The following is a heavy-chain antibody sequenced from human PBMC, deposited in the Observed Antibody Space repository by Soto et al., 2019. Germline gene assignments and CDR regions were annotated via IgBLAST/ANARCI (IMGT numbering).Heavy chain of an antibody. CDR2: ISGSGGST. CDR1: GFTFSSYA. V-gene: IGHV3-23*01. CDR3: AKDTSDFWSGYPDAFDI. J-gene: IGHJ3*02. D-gene: IGHD3-3*01. Sequence: EVQLLESGGGLVQPGGSLRLSCAASGFTFSSYAMSWVRQAPGKGLEWVSAISGSGGSTYYADSVKGRFTISRDNSKNKLYLQMNSLRAEDTAVYYCAKDTSDFWSGYPDAFDIWGQGTMVTVSS.